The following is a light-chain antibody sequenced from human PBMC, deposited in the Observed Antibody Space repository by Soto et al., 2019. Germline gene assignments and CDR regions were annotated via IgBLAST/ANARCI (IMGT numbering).Light chain of an antibody. Sequence: SVLTQPPSVSGAPGQRVTISCTGSSSNIGANPDVHWYQQLTGAAPKLLIYGNTNRPSGVSDRFSASKSGTSASLAITGLQAEDEADYYCQSYDNSLSGFYVFGTGTKVTVL. V-gene: IGLV1-40*01. CDR2: GNT. CDR3: QSYDNSLSGFYV. J-gene: IGLJ1*01. CDR1: SSNIGANPD.